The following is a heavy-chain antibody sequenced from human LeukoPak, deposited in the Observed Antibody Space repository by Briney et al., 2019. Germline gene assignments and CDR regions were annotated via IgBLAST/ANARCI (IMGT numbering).Heavy chain of an antibody. D-gene: IGHD3-10*01. CDR1: GYTFTSYD. Sequence: ASVKVSCKASGYTFTSYDINWVRQATGQGLEWMGRIIPILGIANYAQKFQGRVTITADKSTSTAYMELNSLRSEDTAVYYCASRGRFGELLNGQFDYWGQGTLVTVSS. CDR2: IIPILGIA. J-gene: IGHJ4*02. V-gene: IGHV1-69*04. CDR3: ASRGRFGELLNGQFDY.